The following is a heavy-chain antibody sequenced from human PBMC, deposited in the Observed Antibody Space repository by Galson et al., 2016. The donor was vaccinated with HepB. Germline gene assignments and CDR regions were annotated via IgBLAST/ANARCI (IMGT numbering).Heavy chain of an antibody. CDR2: ISAYNGNT. CDR1: GYTVTSYG. CDR3: ARDLQVFSSGYYPYNFDY. J-gene: IGHJ4*02. V-gene: IGHV1-18*01. Sequence: SVKVSCKASGYTVTSYGISWVRQAPGQGLEWMGWISAYNGNTNYAQKLKGRVTVTTDTSTSTAYMELRSLRSDDTAVYYCARDLQVFSSGYYPYNFDYWGQGTLVTVSS. D-gene: IGHD3-22*01.